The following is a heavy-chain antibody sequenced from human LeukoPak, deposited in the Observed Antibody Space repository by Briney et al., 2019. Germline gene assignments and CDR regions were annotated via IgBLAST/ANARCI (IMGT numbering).Heavy chain of an antibody. D-gene: IGHD3-3*01. Sequence: GGSLRLSCAASGFTFSNAWMSWVRQAPGKGLEWVSAISGSGGSTYYADSVKGRFTISRDNSKNTLYLQMNSLRAEDTAVYYCAKEPVPRHDFWGYFDYWGQGTLVTVSS. V-gene: IGHV3-23*01. CDR2: ISGSGGST. J-gene: IGHJ4*02. CDR1: GFTFSNAW. CDR3: AKEPVPRHDFWGYFDY.